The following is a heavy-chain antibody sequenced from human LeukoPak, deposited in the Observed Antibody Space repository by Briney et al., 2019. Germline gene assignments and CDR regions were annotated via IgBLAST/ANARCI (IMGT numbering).Heavy chain of an antibody. CDR1: GFTFSGYA. V-gene: IGHV3-9*01. CDR2: ISWNSGSI. CDR3: AKGFVVRGVIINYFDY. J-gene: IGHJ4*02. Sequence: GGSLRLSCAASGFTFSGYAMHWVRQAPGKGLEWVSGISWNSGSIGYADSVKGRFTISRDNAKNSLYLQMNSLRAEDTALYYCAKGFVVRGVIINYFDYWGQGTLVTVSS. D-gene: IGHD3-10*01.